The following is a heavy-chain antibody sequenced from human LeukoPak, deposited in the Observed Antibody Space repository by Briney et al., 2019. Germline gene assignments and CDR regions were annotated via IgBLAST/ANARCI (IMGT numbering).Heavy chain of an antibody. CDR2: ISDDGGNL. V-gene: IGHV3-30*18. J-gene: IGHJ5*02. CDR3: GKGPGYSVYDNLPHH. D-gene: IGHD5/OR15-5a*01. Sequence: GGSLRLSCTTSGNTFSNYGMHWARQAPGKGLEWVAVISDDGGNLHYANSVKGRFTISRDNSNNTLILHMNSLRAEDTAVYYCGKGPGYSVYDNLPHHWGQGTLVIVSS. CDR1: GNTFSNYG.